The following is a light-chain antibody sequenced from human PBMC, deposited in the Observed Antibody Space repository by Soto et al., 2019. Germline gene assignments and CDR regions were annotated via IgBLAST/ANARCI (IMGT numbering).Light chain of an antibody. CDR3: QQRSTWPFLT. V-gene: IGKV3-11*01. Sequence: VLTQSPATLSLSPGERATLSCRASQTVSRYLAWYQQKPGQAPRPLIYYASNRAAGIPARFSGSGSGTDYTLTISSLEPEDFAVYYCQQRSTWPFLTFGEGTKVEI. CDR2: YAS. J-gene: IGKJ4*01. CDR1: QTVSRY.